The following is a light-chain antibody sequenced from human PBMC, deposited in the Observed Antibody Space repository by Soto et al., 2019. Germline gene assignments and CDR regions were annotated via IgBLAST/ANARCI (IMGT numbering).Light chain of an antibody. V-gene: IGLV2-23*02. CDR1: SSDVGSHNL. CDR3: CSYGGSRAV. Sequence: QSALTQPASVSGSPGQSITISCTGTSSDVGSHNLVSWYQQHPGQAPKLMFYEVSKRPLGVFARFSASKSGNTASLTISGLQAEDEADYYCCSYGGSRAVFGGGTQLTVL. J-gene: IGLJ7*01. CDR2: EVS.